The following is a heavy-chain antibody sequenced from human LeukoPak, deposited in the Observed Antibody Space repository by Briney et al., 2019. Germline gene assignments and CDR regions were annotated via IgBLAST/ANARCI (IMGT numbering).Heavy chain of an antibody. CDR1: GFTFSSYW. J-gene: IGHJ4*02. V-gene: IGHV3-7*01. Sequence: GGSLRLSCAASGFTFSSYWMSWVRQATGKGLEWVANIKQDGSEKYYVDSVKGRFTISRDNAKNSLYLQMNSLRAEDAAVYYCARGMYYYGSGSYYYWGQGTLVTVSS. CDR3: ARGMYYYGSGSYYY. D-gene: IGHD3-10*01. CDR2: IKQDGSEK.